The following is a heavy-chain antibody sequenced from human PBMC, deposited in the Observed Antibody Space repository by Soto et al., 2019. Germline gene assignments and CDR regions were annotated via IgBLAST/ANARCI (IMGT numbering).Heavy chain of an antibody. Sequence: LENLVPTFAVFGCTISGYIMRSVRQPPGKGLEWIGYIYYSGSTNYSPSLKSRVTISVDTSKNQFSLKLSSVTAADTAVYYCARGHSSSWYRGGFDYWGQGTLVTVSS. D-gene: IGHD6-13*01. CDR3: ARGHSSSWYRGGFDY. CDR2: IYYSGST. CDR1: GCTISGYI. V-gene: IGHV4-59*01. J-gene: IGHJ4*02.